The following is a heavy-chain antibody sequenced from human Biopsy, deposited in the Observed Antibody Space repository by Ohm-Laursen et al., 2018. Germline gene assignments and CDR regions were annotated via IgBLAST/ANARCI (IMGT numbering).Heavy chain of an antibody. V-gene: IGHV4-39*01. CDR1: GGPISNNNYY. J-gene: IGHJ5*02. D-gene: IGHD3-22*01. CDR2: IFYRGST. CDR3: ARDYDTSGYYYVS. Sequence: SETLSLTCTVSGGPISNNNYYWGWIRQPPGKGLEWIGSIFYRGSTHYKPSLKSRINISVDTSKNQFSLKVKSVTAADTAVYYCARDYDTSGYYYVSWGQGTLVTVSS.